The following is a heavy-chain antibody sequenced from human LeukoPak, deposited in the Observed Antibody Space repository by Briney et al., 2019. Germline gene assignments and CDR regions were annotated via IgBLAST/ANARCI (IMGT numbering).Heavy chain of an antibody. V-gene: IGHV3-49*04. CDR3: ARGIIGLRGFDY. J-gene: IGHJ4*02. D-gene: IGHD1-20*01. Sequence: PGRSLRLSCTASGXTFGDYAMSWVRQAPGKGLEWVGFIRNKAYGGTAEYAASVKGRFTISRDDSKSIAYLQMNSLKTEDTAVYYCARGIIGLRGFDYWGQGTLVTVSS. CDR1: GXTFGDYA. CDR2: IRNKAYGGTA.